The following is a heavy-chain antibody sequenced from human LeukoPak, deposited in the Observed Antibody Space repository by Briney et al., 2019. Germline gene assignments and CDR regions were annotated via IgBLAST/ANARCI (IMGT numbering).Heavy chain of an antibody. D-gene: IGHD3-3*01. V-gene: IGHV4-34*01. CDR2: INHSGST. CDR3: ARGDLNDFWSGDDAFDI. J-gene: IGHJ3*02. Sequence: SETLSLTCAVYGGSFSGYYWSWIRQPPGKGLEWIGEINHSGSTNYNPSLKSRVTISVDTSKNQFSLKLSSVTAADTAVYYCARGDLNDFWSGDDAFDIWGQGTMVTVSS. CDR1: GGSFSGYY.